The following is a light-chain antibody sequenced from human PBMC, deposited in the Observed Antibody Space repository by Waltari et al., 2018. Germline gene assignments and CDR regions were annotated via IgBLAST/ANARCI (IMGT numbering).Light chain of an antibody. J-gene: IGLJ3*02. CDR1: SSDVGGYNY. V-gene: IGLV2-14*03. CDR3: NSFTSSSTVV. Sequence: QSALTQPASVSGSPGQSITLSCTGTSSDVGGYNYVPWYQQHPGKAPKLMIYDVSNRPSGVSNRFSGSKSGNTASLTISGLQPEDEADYYCNSFTSSSTVVFGGGTKLTVL. CDR2: DVS.